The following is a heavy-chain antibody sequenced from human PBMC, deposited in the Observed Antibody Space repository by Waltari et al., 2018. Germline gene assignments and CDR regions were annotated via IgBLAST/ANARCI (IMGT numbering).Heavy chain of an antibody. CDR1: GFTFSAYG. V-gene: IGHV3-30*02. J-gene: IGHJ4*02. D-gene: IGHD3-10*01. Sequence: QVHLVESGGGVVQPGGSLRLSCSTSGFTFSAYGMHWVRLAPDKGLEWVAFIRYDKSNKYYVDSVKGRFTISRDNSKNTLYLQMNSLRPEDTAVYYCAKDVDPYYYASGGFDYWGQGTLVTVSS. CDR3: AKDVDPYYYASGGFDY. CDR2: IRYDKSNK.